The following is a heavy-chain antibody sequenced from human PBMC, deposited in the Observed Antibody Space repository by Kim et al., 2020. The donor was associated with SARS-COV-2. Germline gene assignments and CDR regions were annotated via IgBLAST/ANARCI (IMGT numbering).Heavy chain of an antibody. CDR2: ISWSSGSI. J-gene: IGHJ4*02. CDR1: GFSFNDYA. V-gene: IGHV3-9*01. D-gene: IGHD1-1*01. CDR3: ARDIGNVEYYFDY. Sequence: GGSLRLSCAASGFSFNDYAMHWVRQAPGKGLEWVSGISWSSGSICYADSVRGRFTISRDNAKNSLYLQMNSLRAEDTALYYCARDIGNVEYYFDYWGQGTLVTVSS.